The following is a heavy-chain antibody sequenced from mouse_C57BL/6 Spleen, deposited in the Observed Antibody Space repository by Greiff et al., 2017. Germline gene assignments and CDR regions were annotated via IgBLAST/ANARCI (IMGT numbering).Heavy chain of an antibody. Sequence: EVQGVESGGGLVKPGGSLKLSCAASGFTFSDYGMHWVRQAPEKGLEWVAYISSGSSTIYYADTVKGRFTISRDNAKNTLFLQMTSLRSEDTAMYYCARANWDGLSYWYVDVWGTGTTVTVSS. CDR1: GFTFSDYG. D-gene: IGHD4-1*01. J-gene: IGHJ1*03. CDR2: ISSGSSTI. CDR3: ARANWDGLSYWYVDV. V-gene: IGHV5-17*01.